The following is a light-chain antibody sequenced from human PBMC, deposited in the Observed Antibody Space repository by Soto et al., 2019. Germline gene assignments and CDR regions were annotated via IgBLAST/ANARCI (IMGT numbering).Light chain of an antibody. CDR2: RAS. J-gene: IGKJ3*01. Sequence: IPVTQSPSSLSASVGDRVTITCRASQGIYNYLAWYQQKPCKAPKLLIYRASTLQSEVQSRVGGSGSGTDFTLNASSLPHAGFAHYHCQQLFMYPPTFGPGTKVDIK. CDR1: QGIYNY. V-gene: IGKV1-9*01. CDR3: QQLFMYPPT.